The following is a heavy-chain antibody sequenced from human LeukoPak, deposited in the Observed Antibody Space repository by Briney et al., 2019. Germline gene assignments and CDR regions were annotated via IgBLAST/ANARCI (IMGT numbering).Heavy chain of an antibody. D-gene: IGHD3-22*01. Sequence: GGSLRLSCAASGFTFSSYAMHWVRQAPGKGLEWVAVISYDGSNKYYADSVKGRFTISRDNSKNTLYLQMNSLRAEDTAVYYCARASDSSGYYPIPHYWGQGTLVTVSS. V-gene: IGHV3-30-3*01. CDR1: GFTFSSYA. J-gene: IGHJ4*02. CDR3: ARASDSSGYYPIPHY. CDR2: ISYDGSNK.